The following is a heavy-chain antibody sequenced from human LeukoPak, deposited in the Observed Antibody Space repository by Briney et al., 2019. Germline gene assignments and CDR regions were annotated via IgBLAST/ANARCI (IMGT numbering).Heavy chain of an antibody. Sequence: SQTLSLTCAISGDSVSSNSATWNWIRQSPSRGLEWLGRTYYRSKWYNDYAVSVKSRITINPDTSKNQFSLQLKSVTPEDTAVYYCARNTPDFGTHQRFDPWGQGALVTVSS. CDR1: GDSVSSNSAT. CDR3: ARNTPDFGTHQRFDP. V-gene: IGHV6-1*01. CDR2: TYYRSKWYN. J-gene: IGHJ5*02. D-gene: IGHD3-10*01.